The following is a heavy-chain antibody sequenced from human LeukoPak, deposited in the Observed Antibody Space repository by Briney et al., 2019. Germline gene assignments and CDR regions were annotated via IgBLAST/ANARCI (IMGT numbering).Heavy chain of an antibody. V-gene: IGHV1-46*01. Sequence: GASVKVSCKASGYTFTGYYMHWVRQAPGQGLEWMGIINPSGGTTGYAQKFQGRVTMTRDTSTSTVYMELSSLRSDDTAVYYCARAHCSGGACPNWFDPWGQGTLVTVSS. D-gene: IGHD2-15*01. J-gene: IGHJ5*02. CDR3: ARAHCSGGACPNWFDP. CDR1: GYTFTGYY. CDR2: INPSGGTT.